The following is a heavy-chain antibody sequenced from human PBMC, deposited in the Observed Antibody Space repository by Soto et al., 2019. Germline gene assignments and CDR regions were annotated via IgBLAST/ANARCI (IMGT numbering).Heavy chain of an antibody. CDR1: GFTFISYG. D-gene: IGHD3-10*01. V-gene: IGHV3-23*01. Sequence: PGGSKILSCAASGFTFISYGRSWVRQATGKGLEWVSAISGSGGSTYYADSVKGRFTISRDNSKNTLYLQMNSLRAEDTAVYYCAKDPRPGAPYYFDYRGQGTLVTVSS. CDR2: ISGSGGST. CDR3: AKDPRPGAPYYFDY. J-gene: IGHJ4*02.